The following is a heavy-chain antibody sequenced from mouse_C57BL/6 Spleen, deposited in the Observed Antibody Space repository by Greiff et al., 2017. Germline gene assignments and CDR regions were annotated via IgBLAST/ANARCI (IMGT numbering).Heavy chain of an antibody. Sequence: EVMLVESGGGLVKPGGSLKLSCAASGFTFSDYGMHWVRQAPEKGLEWVAYISSGSSTIYYADTVKGRFTISRDNAKNTLFLQMTSLRSEDTDMYYCARGGYYYGSPWYFDVWGTGTTVTVSS. CDR2: ISSGSSTI. CDR1: GFTFSDYG. J-gene: IGHJ1*03. CDR3: ARGGYYYGSPWYFDV. V-gene: IGHV5-17*01. D-gene: IGHD1-1*01.